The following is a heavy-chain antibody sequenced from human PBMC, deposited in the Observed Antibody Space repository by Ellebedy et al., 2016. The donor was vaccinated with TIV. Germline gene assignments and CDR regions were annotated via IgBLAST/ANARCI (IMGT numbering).Heavy chain of an antibody. Sequence: GESLKISCAGSGSTFSDHYMDWVRQAPGKGLEWVGRSRDKAHGYTTEYAASVKGRFAISRDDSTNSLYLLMNSLRAEDTAVYYCARDLSHIVVVVAALDYWGQGTLVTVSS. D-gene: IGHD2-15*01. J-gene: IGHJ4*02. CDR2: SRDKAHGYTT. CDR3: ARDLSHIVVVVAALDY. V-gene: IGHV3-72*01. CDR1: GSTFSDHY.